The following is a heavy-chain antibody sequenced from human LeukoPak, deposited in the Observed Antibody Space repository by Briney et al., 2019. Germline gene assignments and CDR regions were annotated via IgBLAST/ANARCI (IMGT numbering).Heavy chain of an antibody. CDR2: ISYDGSNK. D-gene: IGHD1-26*01. V-gene: IGHV3-30*18. J-gene: IGHJ4*02. Sequence: GGSLRLSCAASGFTFSSYGMHWVRQAPGKGLEWVAVISYDGSNKYYADSVKGRFTISRDNSKNTLYLQMNSLRAEDTAVYYCAKDHSIKVGATSYFDYWGQGTLVTVSS. CDR3: AKDHSIKVGATSYFDY. CDR1: GFTFSSYG.